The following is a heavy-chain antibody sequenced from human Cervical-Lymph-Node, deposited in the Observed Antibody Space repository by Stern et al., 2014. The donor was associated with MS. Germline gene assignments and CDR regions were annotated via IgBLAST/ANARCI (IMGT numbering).Heavy chain of an antibody. D-gene: IGHD2-2*01. V-gene: IGHV4-30-4*01. CDR2: IYYSGST. J-gene: IGHJ4*02. Sequence: VQLLESGPGLVKPSQTLSLTCTVSGVSTSSGDYYWSWIRQPPGKGLEWIGNIYYSGSTYSNPSFKSRPTISVDTSKNQYSLRLNSVTAADTAVYYCARIDCSSTNCYVDYWGQGTLVTVSS. CDR3: ARIDCSSTNCYVDY. CDR1: GVSTSSGDYY.